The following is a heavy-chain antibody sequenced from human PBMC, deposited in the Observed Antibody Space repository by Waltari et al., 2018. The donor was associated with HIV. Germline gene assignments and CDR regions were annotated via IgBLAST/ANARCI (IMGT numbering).Heavy chain of an antibody. CDR1: GITVRRYR. CDR2: ISSSSSYI. D-gene: IGHD3-3*01. Sequence: EVQLVESGGGLVKPGGSLRLSCEASGITVRRYRMHWVRQAPGKGLEWISSISSSSSYIYSADSVKGRFTSSRDNAMNSLYLKMSSLRAEDTAVYYCARGLLSGYRLPDADYWGQGTLVTVSS. CDR3: ARGLLSGYRLPDADY. V-gene: IGHV3-21*01. J-gene: IGHJ4*02.